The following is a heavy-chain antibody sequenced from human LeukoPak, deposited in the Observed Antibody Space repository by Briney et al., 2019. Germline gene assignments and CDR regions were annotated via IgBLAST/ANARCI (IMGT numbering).Heavy chain of an antibody. CDR1: GGSFSSYY. Sequence: SETLSLTCAVYGGSFSSYYWSWIRQPPGKGLEWIGEINHSGSTNYNPSLKSRVTISVDTSKNQFSLKLSSVTAADTAVYYCARLFGSDYVWGSYRPQGYFDYWGQGTLVTVSS. J-gene: IGHJ4*02. CDR3: ARLFGSDYVWGSYRPQGYFDY. D-gene: IGHD3-16*02. V-gene: IGHV4-34*01. CDR2: INHSGST.